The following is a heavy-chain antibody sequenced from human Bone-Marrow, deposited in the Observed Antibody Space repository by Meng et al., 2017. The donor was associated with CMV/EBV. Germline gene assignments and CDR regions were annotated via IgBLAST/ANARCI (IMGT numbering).Heavy chain of an antibody. J-gene: IGHJ3*01. CDR2: IKQDGNEK. CDR3: ARLSSSDDAFDV. Sequence: GESLKISCAASGFTFSSYEMNWVRQAPGKGLEWVANIKQDGNEKYYVDSVKGRFTISRDNAKNSLYLQMNSLRAEDTAVYYCARLSSSDDAFDVWGQGTMVTVSS. V-gene: IGHV3-7*01. D-gene: IGHD6-6*01. CDR1: GFTFSSYE.